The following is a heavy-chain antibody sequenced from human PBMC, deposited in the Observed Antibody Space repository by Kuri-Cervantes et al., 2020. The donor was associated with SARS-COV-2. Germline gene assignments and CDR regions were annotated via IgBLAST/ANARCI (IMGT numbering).Heavy chain of an antibody. D-gene: IGHD3-9*01. V-gene: IGHV1-18*04. CDR2: ISAYNGNT. CDR3: ARLPFNYDILTGYYYYYGMDV. Sequence: ASVKVSCKASGYTFTSYGISWMRQAPGQGLEWMGWISAYNGNTNYAQKLQGRVTMTTDTSTSTAYMELRSLRSDDTAVYYCARLPFNYDILTGYYYYYGMDVWGQGTTVTVSS. J-gene: IGHJ6*02. CDR1: GYTFTSYG.